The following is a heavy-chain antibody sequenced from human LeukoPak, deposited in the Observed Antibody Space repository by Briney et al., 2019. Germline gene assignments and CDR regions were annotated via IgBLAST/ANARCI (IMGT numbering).Heavy chain of an antibody. J-gene: IGHJ6*02. CDR3: ARDPDIVVVPAAISASRGMDV. V-gene: IGHV3-33*01. CDR1: GFTFSSYG. Sequence: PGGSLRLSCAASGFTFSSYGMHWVRQAPGKGLEWVAVIWYDGSNKYYADSVKGRFTISRDNSKNTLYLQMNSLRAEDTAVYYCARDPDIVVVPAAISASRGMDVWGQGTTVTVSS. D-gene: IGHD2-2*02. CDR2: IWYDGSNK.